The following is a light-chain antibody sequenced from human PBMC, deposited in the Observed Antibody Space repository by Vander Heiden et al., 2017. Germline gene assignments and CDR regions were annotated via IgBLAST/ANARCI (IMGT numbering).Light chain of an antibody. CDR3: QQSYSTPPLT. CDR1: QSISSY. CDR2: AAS. Sequence: DIQMTQSPSSLSASVVYRVTITCRASQSISSYLNWYQQQPGKAPKLLLYAASSLQSGVPSRFSGSGSGTDFTLTISSLQPEDFATYYCQQSYSTPPLTFGGGTKVEIK. J-gene: IGKJ4*01. V-gene: IGKV1-39*01.